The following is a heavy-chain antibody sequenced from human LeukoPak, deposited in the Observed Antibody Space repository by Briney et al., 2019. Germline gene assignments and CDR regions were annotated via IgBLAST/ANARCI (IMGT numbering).Heavy chain of an antibody. CDR3: ARMTAGITAMVHY. V-gene: IGHV1-8*02. Sequence: EASVKVSCKASGYTFASYGISWVRQATGQGLEWMGWMNPNSGNTGYAQKFQGRVTMTRNTSISTAYMELSSLRSEDTAVYYCARMTAGITAMVHYWGQGTLVTVSS. D-gene: IGHD5-18*01. CDR2: MNPNSGNT. J-gene: IGHJ4*02. CDR1: GYTFASYG.